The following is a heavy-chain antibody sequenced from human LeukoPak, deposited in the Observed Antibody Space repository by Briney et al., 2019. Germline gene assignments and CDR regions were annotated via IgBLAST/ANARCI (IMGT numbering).Heavy chain of an antibody. V-gene: IGHV4-39*01. Sequence: PSETLSLTCTVSGGSISSSSYYWGWIRQPPGKGLEWIGSIYYSGSTYYNPSLKSRVTISVDTSKNQFSLKLSSVTAADTAVYYRYLSSGYSYFQHWGQGTLVTVSS. D-gene: IGHD3-22*01. CDR2: IYYSGST. J-gene: IGHJ1*01. CDR3: YLSSGYSYFQH. CDR1: GGSISSSSYY.